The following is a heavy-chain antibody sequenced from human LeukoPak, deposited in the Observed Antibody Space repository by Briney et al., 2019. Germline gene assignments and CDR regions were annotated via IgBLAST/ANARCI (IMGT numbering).Heavy chain of an antibody. CDR3: ARSYGSGSYYLMNWFDP. J-gene: IGHJ5*02. CDR2: INHSGST. Sequence: SETLSLTCAVYGGSFSGYYWSWIRQPPGKGLEWIGEINHSGSTNYNPSLKSRVTISVDTSKNQFSLKLGSVTAADTAVYYCARSYGSGSYYLMNWFDPWGQGTLVTVSS. V-gene: IGHV4-34*01. D-gene: IGHD3-10*01. CDR1: GGSFSGYY.